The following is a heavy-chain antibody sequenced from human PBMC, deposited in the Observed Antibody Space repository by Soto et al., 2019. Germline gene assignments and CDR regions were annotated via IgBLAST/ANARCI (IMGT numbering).Heavy chain of an antibody. CDR3: ARHEWPPVTGTSIYLFDF. D-gene: IGHD1-7*01. V-gene: IGHV5-51*01. Sequence: PGESLKISCKGSGYSFTNYWIGWVRQMPGKGLEWMGIIYPGDSDTRYSPSFQGQVTISADKSISTTYLQWSSLKASDSAMYYCARHEWPPVTGTSIYLFDFWGQGTLVTVSS. CDR1: GYSFTNYW. CDR2: IYPGDSDT. J-gene: IGHJ4*02.